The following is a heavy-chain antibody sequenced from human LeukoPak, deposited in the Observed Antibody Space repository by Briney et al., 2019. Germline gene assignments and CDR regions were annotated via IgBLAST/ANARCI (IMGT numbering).Heavy chain of an antibody. CDR1: GLTFRSYF. Sequence: GGSLRLSCAASGLTFRSYFMTWVRQAPGKGLEWVTAISDDGGSPYYADFVKGRFTVSRDNSKSTLFLQMHSLKGDDTAIYYCAKLGRYQKPLDDYWGQGTPVTVSS. J-gene: IGHJ4*02. CDR2: ISDDGGSP. CDR3: AKLGRYQKPLDDY. D-gene: IGHD2-2*01. V-gene: IGHV3-23*01.